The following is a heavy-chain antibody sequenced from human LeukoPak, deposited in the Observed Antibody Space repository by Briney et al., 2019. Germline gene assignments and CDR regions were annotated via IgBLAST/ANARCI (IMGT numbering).Heavy chain of an antibody. CDR1: GVTVSSNY. Sequence: WETLRLTCTVSGVTVSSNYWSWVRQAPGKGLEWVSFIYSGGKTHSPDSVKGRVTISEDNSKNTLYLQVSRVTAGDTARYYCVGRAGEYSHPYDYWGQGTLVTVSS. D-gene: IGHD2-15*01. V-gene: IGHV3-53*01. CDR2: IYSGGKT. CDR3: VGRAGEYSHPYDY. J-gene: IGHJ4*02.